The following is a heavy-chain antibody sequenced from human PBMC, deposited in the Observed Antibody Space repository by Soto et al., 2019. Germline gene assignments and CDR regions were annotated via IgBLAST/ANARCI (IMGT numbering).Heavy chain of an antibody. D-gene: IGHD3-9*01. J-gene: IGHJ4*02. Sequence: TGGSLRLSCAASGLNLSHPWMTWVRQAAGKGLEWVGRIKSNTDGGTADYAAPVKGRFTISRDDSKNTVYLQMNSLKTEDTAVCYCTTGIYYDILTGYHNVAYWGQGTLVTVSS. CDR1: GLNLSHPW. CDR3: TTGIYYDILTGYHNVAY. CDR2: IKSNTDGGTA. V-gene: IGHV3-15*01.